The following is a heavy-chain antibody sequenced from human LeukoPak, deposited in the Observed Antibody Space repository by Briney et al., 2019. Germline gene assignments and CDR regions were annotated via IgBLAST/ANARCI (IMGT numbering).Heavy chain of an antibody. V-gene: IGHV4-38-2*01. CDR3: ARPPSSRTYQARGAFDI. D-gene: IGHD3-16*02. CDR2: IYHTGRT. J-gene: IGHJ3*02. CDR1: TYSISSDYH. Sequence: SETLSLTCAVSTYSISSDYHWAWIRQPPGKGLEWIGSIYHTGRTDYNPAHRTRVTILVDTSKNHFSLRLSSVTAADTAVYYCARPPSSRTYQARGAFDIWGQGTMVTVSS.